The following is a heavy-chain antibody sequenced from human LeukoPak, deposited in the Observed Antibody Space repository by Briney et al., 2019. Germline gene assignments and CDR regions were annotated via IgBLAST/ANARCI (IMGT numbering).Heavy chain of an antibody. CDR2: IYSGGST. CDR1: GFTDSSNY. CDR3: AIAAYDAFDI. V-gene: IGHV3-53*01. Sequence: GGSLRLPCAASGFTDSSNYMSWVRQAPGKGLEWVSVIYSGGSTYYADSVKGRFTISRDNSKNTLYLQMNSLRAEDTAVYYCAIAAYDAFDIWGQGTMVTVSS. D-gene: IGHD2-15*01. J-gene: IGHJ3*02.